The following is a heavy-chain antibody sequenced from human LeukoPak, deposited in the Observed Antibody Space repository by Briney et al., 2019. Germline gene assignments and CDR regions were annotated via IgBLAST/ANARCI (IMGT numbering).Heavy chain of an antibody. CDR1: GYTFTGYY. J-gene: IGHJ6*02. D-gene: IGHD3-10*01. CDR3: ARGSRTRGSMVRGVGYGMDV. Sequence: GASVKVSCKASGYTFTGYYIHWVRQAPGQGLEWMGWINPNSGGTNYAQKFQGRVTMTRNTSISTAYMELSSLRSEDTAVYYCARGSRTRGSMVRGVGYGMDVWGQGTTVTVSS. V-gene: IGHV1-2*02. CDR2: INPNSGGT.